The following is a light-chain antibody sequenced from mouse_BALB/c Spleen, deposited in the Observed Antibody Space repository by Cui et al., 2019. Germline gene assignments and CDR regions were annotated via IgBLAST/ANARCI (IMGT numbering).Light chain of an antibody. CDR1: QDINSY. Sequence: DIKMTQSPSSMYASLGERVTITCKASQDINSYLSWFQQKPGKSPKTLIYRANRLVDGVPSRFSGSGSGQDYSLTISSLEYEDIGIYYCLQYDEFPYTFGGGTKLEIK. J-gene: IGKJ2*01. V-gene: IGKV14-111*01. CDR2: RAN. CDR3: LQYDEFPYT.